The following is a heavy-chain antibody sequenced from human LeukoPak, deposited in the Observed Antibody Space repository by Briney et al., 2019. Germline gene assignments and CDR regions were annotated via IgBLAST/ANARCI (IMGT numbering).Heavy chain of an antibody. J-gene: IGHJ6*03. CDR1: GGSFSGYY. CDR3: ARVLKLGYCSGGSCYGRYYYYYYMDV. CDR2: INHSGST. V-gene: IGHV4-34*01. Sequence: PSETLSLTCAVCGGSFSGYYWSWIRQPPGKGLEWIGEINHSGSTNYNPSLKSRVTISVDTSKNQFSLKLSSVTAADTAVYYCARVLKLGYCSGGSCYGRYYYYYYMDVWGKGTTVTVSS. D-gene: IGHD2-15*01.